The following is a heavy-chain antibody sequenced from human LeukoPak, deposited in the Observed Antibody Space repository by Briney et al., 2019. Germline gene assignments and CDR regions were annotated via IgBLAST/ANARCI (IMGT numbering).Heavy chain of an antibody. Sequence: GGSLRLSCTASGFTFGDYAMNWVRQAPGKGLEWVSSISSSSSYIYYADSVKGRFTISRDNAKNSLYLQMNSLRAEDTAVYYCARGSISRQEGRWLQLIDYWGQGTLVTVSS. D-gene: IGHD5-24*01. CDR1: GFTFGDYA. J-gene: IGHJ4*02. V-gene: IGHV3-21*01. CDR3: ARGSISRQEGRWLQLIDY. CDR2: ISSSSSYI.